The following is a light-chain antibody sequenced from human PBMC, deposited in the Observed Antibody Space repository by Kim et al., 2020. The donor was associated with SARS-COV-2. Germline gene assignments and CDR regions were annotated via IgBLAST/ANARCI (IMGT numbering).Light chain of an antibody. CDR2: SND. V-gene: IGLV1-44*01. J-gene: IGLJ2*01. CDR3: SAWDDSLNGVI. Sequence: GQRVTISCSGSTSNIGTNAVNWYQQLPGTAPKLLIYSNDHRPSVVPDRFSGSKSGTSASLAISGLQSEDEADYYCSAWDDSLNGVIFGGGTQLTVL. CDR1: TSNIGTNA.